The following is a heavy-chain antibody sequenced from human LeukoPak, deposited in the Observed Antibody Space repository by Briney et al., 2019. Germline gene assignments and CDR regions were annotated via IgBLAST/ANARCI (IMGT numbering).Heavy chain of an antibody. CDR1: GFTFSSYW. Sequence: PGGSLRFSCAASGFTFSSYWMSWVRQAPGKGLEWVANIKQDGSEKYYVDSVKGRFTISRDNAKNSLYLQMNSLRAEDTAVYYCAREGSSSWYIGNYFDYWGHGTLVTVSS. CDR2: IKQDGSEK. V-gene: IGHV3-7*01. J-gene: IGHJ4*01. D-gene: IGHD6-13*01. CDR3: AREGSSSWYIGNYFDY.